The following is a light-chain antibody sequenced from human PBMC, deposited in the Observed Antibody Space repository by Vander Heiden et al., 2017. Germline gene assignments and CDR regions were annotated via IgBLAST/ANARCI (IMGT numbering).Light chain of an antibody. V-gene: IGKV1-39*01. CDR1: QSIGTS. CDR2: GSS. CDR3: QQSHSFPRT. J-gene: IGKJ3*01. Sequence: DIQMTQSPSSLSASVGDRVTITCRASQSIGTSLIWYQNKPGTAPKVLISGSSSLQSGVPSRFSGSGSATDFTLTIGGLQPEDLGTYYCQQSHSFPRTFGPGTKLNFK.